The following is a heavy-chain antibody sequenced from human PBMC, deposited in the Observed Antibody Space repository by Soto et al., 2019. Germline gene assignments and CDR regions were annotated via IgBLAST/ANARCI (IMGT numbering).Heavy chain of an antibody. CDR3: AKDMAYGSGSYYGFDY. J-gene: IGHJ4*02. D-gene: IGHD3-10*01. CDR1: GFTFDDFA. Sequence: EVRLVESGGAVVQPGGSLRLSCAASGFTFDDFAMHWVRQAPGKGLQWVSLISWDGSSPYYADSVKGRFTISRDNRKNSLYLLMNSLRPEDTGFYYCAKDMAYGSGSYYGFDYWGQGTLVTVSS. V-gene: IGHV3-43D*04. CDR2: ISWDGSSP.